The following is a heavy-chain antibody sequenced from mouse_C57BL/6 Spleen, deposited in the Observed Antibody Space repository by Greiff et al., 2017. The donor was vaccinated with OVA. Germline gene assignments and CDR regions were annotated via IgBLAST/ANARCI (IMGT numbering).Heavy chain of an antibody. Sequence: VQLQQSGPELVKPGASVKIPCKASGYTFTYYNMDWVKQSHGKSLEWIGDINPNNGGTIYNQKFKGKATLTVDKSSSTAYMELRSLTSEDTAVYYCARGLYYGNSYYFDYWGQGTTLTVSS. CDR1: GYTFTYYN. J-gene: IGHJ2*01. CDR2: INPNNGGT. CDR3: ARGLYYGNSYYFDY. V-gene: IGHV1-18*01. D-gene: IGHD2-1*01.